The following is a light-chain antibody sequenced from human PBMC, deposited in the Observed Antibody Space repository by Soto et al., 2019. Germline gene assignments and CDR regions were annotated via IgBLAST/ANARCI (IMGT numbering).Light chain of an antibody. Sequence: EIVMTQSPATLSVSPGERATLSCRASQSISSNLAWFHQKPGQAPRLLIYRASTRATGITARFSGSGSGTDFTLTISSLQSEDFAVYYCQQYNNWPRTFGHGTKVYIK. CDR1: QSISSN. J-gene: IGKJ1*01. V-gene: IGKV3-15*01. CDR2: RAS. CDR3: QQYNNWPRT.